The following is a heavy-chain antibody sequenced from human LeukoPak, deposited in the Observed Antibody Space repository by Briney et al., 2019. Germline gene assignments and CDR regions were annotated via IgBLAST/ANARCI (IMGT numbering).Heavy chain of an antibody. D-gene: IGHD6-19*01. V-gene: IGHV3-23*01. Sequence: GGSLRLSCATSGFAFSRHDMGGGRQAPGKGLEWVSGISDSGDRTYYADSVKGRFTISRDNSKNTLYLQMNSLRVEDTAVYYCAKDARRSSGWFFFDHWGQGTLVTVSS. CDR1: GFAFSRHD. J-gene: IGHJ4*02. CDR3: AKDARRSSGWFFFDH. CDR2: ISDSGDRT.